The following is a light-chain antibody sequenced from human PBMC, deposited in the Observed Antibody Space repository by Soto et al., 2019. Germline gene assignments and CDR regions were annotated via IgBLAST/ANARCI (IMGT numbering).Light chain of an antibody. J-gene: IGKJ5*01. CDR1: QSVSSGS. CDR3: QQYGGSPLIT. V-gene: IGKV3-20*01. Sequence: EVVLTQSPGTLSLSLGERATLSCRASQSVSSGSLAWYQQKPGQAPRLLIYGASNRATGIPDRVSGSGSGRDFSLTINRLEPEDFAVYYCQQYGGSPLITFGQGTRLEIK. CDR2: GAS.